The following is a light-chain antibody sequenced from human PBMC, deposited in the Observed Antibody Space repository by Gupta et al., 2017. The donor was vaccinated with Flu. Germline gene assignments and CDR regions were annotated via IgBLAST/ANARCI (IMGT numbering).Light chain of an antibody. CDR1: SRDIGYNDY. CDR2: QVT. Sequence: QSALTQPASVSGPPGQSITIPCAGSSRDIGYNDYVSWYQQRPGEVPKLILYQVTMRPSGISSRFSGSKSGNTATLAISTLQPDDEADYYCSSFTSVSTYVFGGGTTISVL. V-gene: IGLV2-14*01. J-gene: IGLJ1*01. CDR3: SSFTSVSTYV.